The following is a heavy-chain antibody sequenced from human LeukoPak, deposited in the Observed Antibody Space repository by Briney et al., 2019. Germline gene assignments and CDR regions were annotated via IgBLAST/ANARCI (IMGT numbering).Heavy chain of an antibody. D-gene: IGHD3-9*01. CDR1: GYTLTELS. J-gene: IGHJ6*02. Sequence: GASVKVSCKVSGYTLTELSMHWVRQAPGKGLEWMGGFDPEDGETIYAQKFQGRVTMTEDTSTDTAYMELRGLRSDDTAVYYCARDAGYDILTGYYMLPYYYYYYGMDVWGQGTTVTVSS. V-gene: IGHV1-24*01. CDR2: FDPEDGET. CDR3: ARDAGYDILTGYYMLPYYYYYYGMDV.